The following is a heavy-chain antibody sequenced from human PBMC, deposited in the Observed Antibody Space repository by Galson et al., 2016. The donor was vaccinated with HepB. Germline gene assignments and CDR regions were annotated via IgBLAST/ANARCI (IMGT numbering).Heavy chain of an antibody. V-gene: IGHV3-21*01. D-gene: IGHD3-10*01. CDR1: GFTFNNYA. CDR2: ISENGDYV. J-gene: IGHJ4*02. CDR3: TRERGVVLGDY. Sequence: SLRLSCAASGFTFNNYATNWVRQAPGKGLEYVSSISENGDYVFYRDSLKGRFTISRDNAKDTLYLEMNSLRVEDAGVYYCTRERGVVLGDYWGQGTLVTVSS.